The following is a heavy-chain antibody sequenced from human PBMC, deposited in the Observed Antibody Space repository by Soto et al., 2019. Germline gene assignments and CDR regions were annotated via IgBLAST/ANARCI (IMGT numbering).Heavy chain of an antibody. V-gene: IGHV1-69*02. CDR3: ARPTSTGTRSGYYFDY. J-gene: IGHJ4*02. Sequence: QVQLVQSGAEVKKPGSSVKVSCKASGGTFSSYPISWVRQAPGQGLEWMGRIIPILDITDYAQRFQGRVTITADKSTSTAYMELSSLSSDDTAVYYCARPTSTGTRSGYYFDYCGQGTLVTVSS. CDR2: IIPILDIT. D-gene: IGHD1-7*01. CDR1: GGTFSSYP.